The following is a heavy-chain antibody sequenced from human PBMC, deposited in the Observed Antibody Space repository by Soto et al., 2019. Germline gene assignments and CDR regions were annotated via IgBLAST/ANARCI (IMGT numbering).Heavy chain of an antibody. CDR3: ARDRSYYDSSGYYIYYGMDV. Sequence: ASVKVSCKASGYTFTGYYMHWVRQAPGQGLEWMGWINPNSGGTNYAQKFQGWVTMTRDTSISTAFMELSRLRSDDTAVYYCARDRSYYDSSGYYIYYGMDVWGQGTTVTVSS. CDR2: INPNSGGT. D-gene: IGHD3-22*01. V-gene: IGHV1-2*04. CDR1: GYTFTGYY. J-gene: IGHJ6*02.